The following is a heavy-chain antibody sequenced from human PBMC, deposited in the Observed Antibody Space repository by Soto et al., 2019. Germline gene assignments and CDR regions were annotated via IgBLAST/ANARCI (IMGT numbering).Heavy chain of an antibody. D-gene: IGHD5-18*01. J-gene: IGHJ4*02. V-gene: IGHV3-48*03. Sequence: EVQLVESGGGLVQPGGSLRLSCVASGFTFSSYEMNWVRQAPGKGLEWVSYISSSGSTIYYADSVKGRFTISRDNAKNSLYLQMNSLRAEDTAVYYCARDRGRRGYSYAPLPPDYWGQGTLVTVSS. CDR3: ARDRGRRGYSYAPLPPDY. CDR2: ISSSGSTI. CDR1: GFTFSSYE.